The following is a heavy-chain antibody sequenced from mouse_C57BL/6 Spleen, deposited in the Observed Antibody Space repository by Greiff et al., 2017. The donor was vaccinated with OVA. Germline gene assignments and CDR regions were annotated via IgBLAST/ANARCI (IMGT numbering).Heavy chain of an antibody. CDR2: IHPNSGST. Sequence: QVQLQQSGAELVKPGASVKLSCKASGYTFTSYWVHWVKQRPGQGLEWIGMIHPNSGSTNYNEKFKSKATLTVDKSSSTAYMQLSSLTSEDSAVYYCARDPNYYGSYYFDYWGQGTTLTVSS. J-gene: IGHJ2*01. CDR3: ARDPNYYGSYYFDY. D-gene: IGHD1-1*01. CDR1: GYTFTSYW. V-gene: IGHV1-64*01.